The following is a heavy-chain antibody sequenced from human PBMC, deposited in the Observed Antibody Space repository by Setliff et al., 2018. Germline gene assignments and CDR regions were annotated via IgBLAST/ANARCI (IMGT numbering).Heavy chain of an antibody. CDR3: ARVVGAKVNYMDV. CDR2: IYYSGST. J-gene: IGHJ6*04. V-gene: IGHV4-59*01. CDR1: GGSMSRYY. Sequence: SETLSLTCTVSGGSMSRYYWGWIRQPPGKGLEWIGYIYYSGSTNYNPSLKSRVAISLDTSKNQFSLKLTSVTAADTAVYYCARVVGAKVNYMDVWGKGTTVTASS. D-gene: IGHD1-26*01.